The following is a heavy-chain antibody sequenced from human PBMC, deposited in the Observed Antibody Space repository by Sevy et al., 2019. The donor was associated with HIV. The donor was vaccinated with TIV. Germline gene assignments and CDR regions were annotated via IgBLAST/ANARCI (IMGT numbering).Heavy chain of an antibody. CDR2: ISPYNGDT. CDR3: SRLGYCTPTICFRLYYFDS. D-gene: IGHD2-8*01. Sequence: ASVKVSCKVSGYTFDTFGINWVRQAPGQGLEWMGWISPYNGDTTYAENFQGRLTLTTDKSTNTAYMELKSLRSDDTAVYYCSRLGYCTPTICFRLYYFDSWGQGTLVTVSS. J-gene: IGHJ4*02. V-gene: IGHV1-18*01. CDR1: GYTFDTFG.